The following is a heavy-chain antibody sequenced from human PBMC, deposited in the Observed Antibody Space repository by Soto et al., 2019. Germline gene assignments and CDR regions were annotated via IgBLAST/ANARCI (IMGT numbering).Heavy chain of an antibody. V-gene: IGHV1-3*05. CDR1: GYTFIGYA. J-gene: IGHJ4*02. D-gene: IGHD6-19*01. Sequence: QVQLVQSGAEEKKPGASVKVSCKASGYTFIGYAMHWVRQAPGLRLEWMGWINAGNGNAKYSQKFQGRVTITRDTSASTAYMELSSLRSEDTAVYYCARAVAVPADFYYWGQGTLVTVSS. CDR3: ARAVAVPADFYY. CDR2: INAGNGNA.